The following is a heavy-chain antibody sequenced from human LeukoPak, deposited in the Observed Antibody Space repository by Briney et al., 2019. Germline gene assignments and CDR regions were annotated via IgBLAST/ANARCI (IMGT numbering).Heavy chain of an antibody. Sequence: PGGSLRLSCAASGFNFKSYGIHWVRQAPGKGLEWVALMWYDESNEYYGDSVKGRFTISRDISKNTLYLQMNSLRAEDTAIYYCARDRGYCSSTYCYSPGMDVWGQGTTVTVSS. J-gene: IGHJ6*02. V-gene: IGHV3-33*01. CDR3: ARDRGYCSSTYCYSPGMDV. D-gene: IGHD2-2*03. CDR2: MWYDESNE. CDR1: GFNFKSYG.